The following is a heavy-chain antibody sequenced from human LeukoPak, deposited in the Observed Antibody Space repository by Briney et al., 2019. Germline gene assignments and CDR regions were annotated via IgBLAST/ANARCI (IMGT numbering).Heavy chain of an antibody. CDR3: ARDKTFEVVNFFDS. CDR1: GGSISSGNFY. D-gene: IGHD3-3*01. J-gene: IGHJ4*02. V-gene: IGHV4-39*07. CDR2: IYYSGST. Sequence: PSETLSLTCTASGGSISSGNFYWGWIRQPPGTGLEWIGSIYYSGSTYYNPSLESRVTVSIDTSKNQFSLKMTSVTAADTAVYFCARDKTFEVVNFFDSWGQGTLVTVSS.